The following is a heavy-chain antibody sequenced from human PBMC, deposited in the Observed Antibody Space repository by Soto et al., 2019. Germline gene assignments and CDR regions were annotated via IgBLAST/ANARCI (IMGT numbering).Heavy chain of an antibody. CDR2: ISYDGSNK. CDR1: GFTFSSYG. D-gene: IGHD6-19*01. Sequence: GGSLRLSCAASGFTFSSYGMHWVRQAPGKGLEWVAVISYDGSNKYYADSVKGRFTISRDNSKNTLYLQMNSLRAEDTAVYYCAKASGWSLYDYWGQGTLVTVSS. CDR3: AKASGWSLYDY. J-gene: IGHJ4*02. V-gene: IGHV3-30*18.